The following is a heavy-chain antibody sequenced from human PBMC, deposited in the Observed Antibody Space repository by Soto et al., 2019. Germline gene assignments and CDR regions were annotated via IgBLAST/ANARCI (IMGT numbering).Heavy chain of an antibody. Sequence: SETLSLTCSVSGDSISNLDYFWAWIRQPPGQALEYIGYIYKSATTYYNPSFESRVAISVDTSKSQFSLNVTSVAAADTAVYFCARGRYCLTGRCFPNWFDSWGQGALVTV. CDR3: ARGRYCLTGRCFPNWFDS. CDR1: GDSISNLDYF. D-gene: IGHD7-27*01. CDR2: IYKSATT. V-gene: IGHV4-30-4*01. J-gene: IGHJ5*01.